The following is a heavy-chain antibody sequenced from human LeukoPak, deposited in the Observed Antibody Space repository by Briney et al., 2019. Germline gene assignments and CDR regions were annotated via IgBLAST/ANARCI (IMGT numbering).Heavy chain of an antibody. CDR3: AKDVRGYNRPVDY. Sequence: GGSLRLSCAASGFIFSSHAMNWVRQAPGKGLEWGSAISGSGSGTDYADSGKGRVTIYRENSKNRLYLQINSLRAEDTAVYYCAKDVRGYNRPVDYWGQGTLVTVSS. D-gene: IGHD3-10*02. V-gene: IGHV3-23*01. CDR1: GFIFSSHA. CDR2: ISGSGSGT. J-gene: IGHJ4*02.